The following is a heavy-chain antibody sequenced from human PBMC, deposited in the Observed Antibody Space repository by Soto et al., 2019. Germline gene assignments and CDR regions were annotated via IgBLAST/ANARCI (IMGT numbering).Heavy chain of an antibody. CDR2: FDPEDGET. V-gene: IGHV1-24*01. D-gene: IGHD3-22*01. Sequence: QVQLVQSGAEVKKPGASVKVSCKVFGYTLTELSMHWVRQAPGKGLEWMGGFDPEDGETIYAQKFQGRVTMTRDTSISTAYMELSDLRSEDTAVYYCARGQYFSDSSGYDDYWGQGTQVTVSS. J-gene: IGHJ4*02. CDR3: ARGQYFSDSSGYDDY. CDR1: GYTLTELS.